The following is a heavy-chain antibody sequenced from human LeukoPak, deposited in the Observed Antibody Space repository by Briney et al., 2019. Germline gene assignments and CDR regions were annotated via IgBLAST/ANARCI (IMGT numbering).Heavy chain of an antibody. Sequence: GGSLRLSCAASGFTFSSYGMHWVRQAPGKGLEWVAVISYDGSNKYYADSVKGRFTISRDNSKNTLYLQMNRLRAEDTAVYYCAKDRRIAVAGTKTFIDYWGQGTLVTVSS. J-gene: IGHJ4*02. V-gene: IGHV3-30*18. CDR2: ISYDGSNK. D-gene: IGHD6-19*01. CDR1: GFTFSSYG. CDR3: AKDRRIAVAGTKTFIDY.